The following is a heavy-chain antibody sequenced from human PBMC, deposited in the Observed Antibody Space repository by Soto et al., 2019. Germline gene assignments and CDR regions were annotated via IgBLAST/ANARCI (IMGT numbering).Heavy chain of an antibody. CDR2: IIPVLGVE. Sequence: QVQLVQSGAEVKNPGSSVKVSCKGSGDTFTRSVISWVRQVPGQRLEWMGRIIPVLGVENHAQNFQGRVTVTADKATSTAYLELNSLKSEVTAIYYCASSPTGVYVFHDWGQGTLVTVSS. CDR1: GDTFTRSV. J-gene: IGHJ4*02. D-gene: IGHD2-8*01. V-gene: IGHV1-69*02. CDR3: ASSPTGVYVFHD.